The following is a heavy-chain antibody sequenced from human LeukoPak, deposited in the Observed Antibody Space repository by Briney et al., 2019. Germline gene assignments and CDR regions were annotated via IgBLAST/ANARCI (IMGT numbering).Heavy chain of an antibody. J-gene: IGHJ6*02. V-gene: IGHV3-23*01. CDR1: GFTFNSYA. CDR3: AKDIAAAAKYGMDV. CDR2: ISGSGDST. Sequence: GGSLRLSCAASGFTFNSYAMSWVSQAPGKGLEWVSTISGSGDSTYYADSVKGRFTISRDNSKNTLYLQMNSLRAEDTAVYYCAKDIAAAAKYGMDVWGQGTTVTVSS. D-gene: IGHD6-13*01.